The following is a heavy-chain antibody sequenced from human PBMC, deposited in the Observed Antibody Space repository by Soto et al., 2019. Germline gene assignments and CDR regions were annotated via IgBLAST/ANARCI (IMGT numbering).Heavy chain of an antibody. Sequence: LGGYLKISFKGPGYSFTSYWIGGGRQLPGKGQEWMGIIYPSNSDTRYSPAFQCQVTISADKSISTAYLQWSSLKASDNATYYCARPRITIFGVVIPYFDYWGQGTLVTVSS. CDR1: GYSFTSYW. CDR2: IYPSNSDT. V-gene: IGHV5-51*01. J-gene: IGHJ4*02. D-gene: IGHD3-3*01. CDR3: ARPRITIFGVVIPYFDY.